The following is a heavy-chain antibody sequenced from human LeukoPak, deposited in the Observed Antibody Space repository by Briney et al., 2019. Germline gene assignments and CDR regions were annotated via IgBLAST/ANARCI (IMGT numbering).Heavy chain of an antibody. CDR1: GFTFTSFG. V-gene: IGHV3-30*02. J-gene: IGHJ4*02. CDR3: AKDGSGISYDEIGYFDY. CDR2: IRNDGSNE. Sequence: GGSLRLSCAASGFTFTSFGMHWVRQAPGKGLEWVAFIRNDGSNEYYADFGKGRFTISRDNSKNTLYLQMNSLRTEDTAIYYCAKDGSGISYDEIGYFDYWGQGTLVTVSS. D-gene: IGHD3-3*01.